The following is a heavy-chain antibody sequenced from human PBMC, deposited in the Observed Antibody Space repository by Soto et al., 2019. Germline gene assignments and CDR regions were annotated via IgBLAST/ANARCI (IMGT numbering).Heavy chain of an antibody. D-gene: IGHD3-3*01. Sequence: GGSLRLSCAASGYTFSTYWMHWVRQAPGKGLVWVSRINPESTTINYADSVKGRFTISRDNSKNTLYLQMNSLRAEDTAVYYCASRLFGVRDFDYWGQGTLVTVSS. V-gene: IGHV3-74*01. CDR3: ASRLFGVRDFDY. CDR1: GYTFSTYW. J-gene: IGHJ4*02. CDR2: INPESTTI.